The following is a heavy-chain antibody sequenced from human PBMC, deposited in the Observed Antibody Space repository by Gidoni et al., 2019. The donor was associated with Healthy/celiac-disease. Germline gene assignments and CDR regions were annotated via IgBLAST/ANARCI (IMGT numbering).Heavy chain of an antibody. CDR2: IYSGGST. D-gene: IGHD3-3*01. V-gene: IGHV3-53*01. CDR1: GFTVSRNY. CDR3: ARGITIFGVATYPLGY. Sequence: EVQLVESGGGLIQPGGSLRLSCAASGFTVSRNYMSWVRQAPGQGMEWVSVIYSGGSTYYADSVKGRFTISRDNSKNTLYLQMNSLRAEDTAVYYCARGITIFGVATYPLGYWGQGTLVTVSS. J-gene: IGHJ4*02.